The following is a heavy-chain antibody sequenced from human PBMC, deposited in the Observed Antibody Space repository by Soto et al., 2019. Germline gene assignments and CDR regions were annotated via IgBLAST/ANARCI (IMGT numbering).Heavy chain of an antibody. J-gene: IGHJ6*03. D-gene: IGHD3-10*01. CDR1: GGSFSGYY. CDR2: INHSGST. V-gene: IGHV4-34*01. Sequence: SETLSLTCAVYGGSFSGYYWSWIRQPPGKGLEWIGEINHSGSTNYNPSLKSRVTISVDTSKNQFSLKLSSVTAADTAVYYCARVAYGSGTYYYYYMDVWGKGTTVT. CDR3: ARVAYGSGTYYYYYMDV.